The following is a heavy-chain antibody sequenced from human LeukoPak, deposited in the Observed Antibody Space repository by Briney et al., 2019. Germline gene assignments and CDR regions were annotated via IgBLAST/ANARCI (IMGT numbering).Heavy chain of an antibody. CDR2: INANSGAT. D-gene: IGHD3-3*01. CDR1: GYTFTNYY. V-gene: IGHV1-2*02. CDR3: ASLRLVDY. J-gene: IGHJ4*02. Sequence: ASVKVSFKASGYTFTNYYVHWVRQAPGQGLEWMGWINANSGATNYAQKFQGRVTMTRDTSISTAYMELSRLTSDDTAVYYCASLRLVDYWGQGTLVTVSS.